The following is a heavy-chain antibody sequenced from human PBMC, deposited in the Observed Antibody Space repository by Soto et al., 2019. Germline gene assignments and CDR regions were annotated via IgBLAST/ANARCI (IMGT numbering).Heavy chain of an antibody. CDR1: GFTFSSYA. Sequence: LSLTCAASGFTFSSYAMHWVRQAPGKGLEWVAVISYDGSNKYYADSVKGRFTISRDNSKNTLYLQMNSLRAEDTAVYYCSHSSSTSCYFCAFDIWGQGTMVTVSS. V-gene: IGHV3-30-3*01. D-gene: IGHD2-2*01. CDR3: SHSSSTSCYFCAFDI. J-gene: IGHJ3*02. CDR2: ISYDGSNK.